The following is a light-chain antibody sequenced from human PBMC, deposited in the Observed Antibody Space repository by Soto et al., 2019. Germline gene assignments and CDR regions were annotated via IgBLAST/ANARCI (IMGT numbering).Light chain of an antibody. Sequence: DIVLTQSPGTLSFSPGERATLSCRASQTVSRSSLAWYQQKPGQPPRLLMFGASTRAAGFPDRFSGSGSGTDFTLTISRLGSEEFAVYYCQQYGSSPRTFGQGTKVEIK. V-gene: IGKV3-20*01. J-gene: IGKJ1*01. CDR1: QTVSRSS. CDR3: QQYGSSPRT. CDR2: GAS.